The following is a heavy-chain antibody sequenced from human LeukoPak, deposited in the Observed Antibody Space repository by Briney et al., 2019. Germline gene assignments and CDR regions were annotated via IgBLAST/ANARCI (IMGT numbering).Heavy chain of an antibody. V-gene: IGHV1-46*01. J-gene: IGHJ5*02. CDR2: INPSGGST. CDR1: GYTFTSYY. Sequence: GPSVKVSCKASGYTFTSYYMHWVRQAPGHGLEWMGIINPSGGSTSYAQKFQGRVTMTRDMSTSTVYMELSSLRSEDTAVYYCARRRRGNWFDPWGQGTLVTVSS. CDR3: ARRRRGNWFDP. D-gene: IGHD3-16*01.